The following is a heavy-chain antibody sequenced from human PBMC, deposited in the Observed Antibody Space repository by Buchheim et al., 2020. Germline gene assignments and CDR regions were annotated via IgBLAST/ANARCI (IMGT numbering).Heavy chain of an antibody. V-gene: IGHV6-1*01. Sequence: QAQLQQSGPGLVKPSQTLSLTCSISGDSVSSTSAAWNWIRRSPSRGLEWLGRTYYRSEWHYDYAESVKGRIIINPDESKNQLSLQVNSVTPGDTAVYYCATWRMDVWGQGTT. CDR1: GDSVSSTSAA. D-gene: IGHD3-3*01. CDR2: TYYRSEWHY. J-gene: IGHJ6*02. CDR3: ATWRMDV.